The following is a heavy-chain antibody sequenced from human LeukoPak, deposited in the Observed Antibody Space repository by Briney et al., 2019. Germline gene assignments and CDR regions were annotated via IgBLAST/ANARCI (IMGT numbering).Heavy chain of an antibody. V-gene: IGHV4-61*05. Sequence: SETLSLTCTVSGGSISSSSYYWGWIRQPPGKGLEWIGYIYYSGSTNYNPSLKSRVTISVDTSKNQFSLKLSSVTAADTAVYYCARVGYSGYDWEAYFDYWGQGTLVTVSS. D-gene: IGHD5-12*01. J-gene: IGHJ4*02. CDR3: ARVGYSGYDWEAYFDY. CDR1: GGSISSSSYY. CDR2: IYYSGST.